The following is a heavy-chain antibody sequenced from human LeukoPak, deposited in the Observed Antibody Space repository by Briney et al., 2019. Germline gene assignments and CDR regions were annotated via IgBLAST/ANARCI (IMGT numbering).Heavy chain of an antibody. CDR1: GFTFSSYS. CDR2: ISSSSTYI. V-gene: IGHV3-21*01. D-gene: IGHD6-19*01. CDR3: ARESFSGWYDDD. J-gene: IGHJ4*02. Sequence: GGSPRLSCAASGFTFSSYSMNWVRQAPGKGLEWVSSISSSSTYIYYADSVKGRFTISRDNAKNSLYLQMNSLRGEDTAVYYCARESFSGWYDDDWGKGTLVTVSS.